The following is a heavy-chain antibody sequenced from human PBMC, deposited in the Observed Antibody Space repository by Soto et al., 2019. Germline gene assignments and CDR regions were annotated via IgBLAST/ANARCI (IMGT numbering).Heavy chain of an antibody. CDR3: AREVVVAARANWFDP. CDR1: GGSISSYY. CDR2: IYYSGST. J-gene: IGHJ5*02. Sequence: SETLSLTCTVSGGSISSYYWSWIRQPPGKGLEWIGYIYYSGSTNYNPSLKSRVTISVDTSKNQFSLKLSSVTAADTAVYYCAREVVVAARANWFDPWGQGTLVTVSS. V-gene: IGHV4-59*01. D-gene: IGHD2-15*01.